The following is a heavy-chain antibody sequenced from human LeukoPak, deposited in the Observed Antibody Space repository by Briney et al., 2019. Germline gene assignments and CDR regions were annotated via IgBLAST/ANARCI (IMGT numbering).Heavy chain of an antibody. D-gene: IGHD3-9*01. CDR2: IYTSGST. CDR1: GGSISSSNW. J-gene: IGHJ6*03. Sequence: PSETLSLTCAVSGGSISSSNWWSWVRQPPGKGLEWIGRIYTSGSTNYNPSLKSRVTMSVDTSKNQFSLKLSSVTAADTAVYYCAREGTLTGYGYYYYMDVWGKGTTVTVSS. CDR3: AREGTLTGYGYYYYMDV. V-gene: IGHV4-4*02.